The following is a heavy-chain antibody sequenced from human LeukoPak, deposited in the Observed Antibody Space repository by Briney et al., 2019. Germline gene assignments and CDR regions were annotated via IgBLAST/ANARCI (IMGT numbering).Heavy chain of an antibody. CDR3: ARNLIPEQLVLNF. Sequence: SETLSLTCTVSGGSISSSSYYWGWIRQPPGKGLEWIGSIYYSGSTNYNPSLKSRVTMSVDTSKNQFTLNLKSVTPEDTAVYYCARNLIPEQLVLNFWGQGTLVTVSS. CDR2: IYYSGST. D-gene: IGHD6-13*01. V-gene: IGHV4-39*06. CDR1: GGSISSSSYY. J-gene: IGHJ4*02.